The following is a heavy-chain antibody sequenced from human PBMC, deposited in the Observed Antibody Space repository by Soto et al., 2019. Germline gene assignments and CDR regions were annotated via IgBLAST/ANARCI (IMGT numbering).Heavy chain of an antibody. V-gene: IGHV4-59*01. J-gene: IGHJ4*02. CDR3: ARTGGYYTYFFDY. D-gene: IGHD3-3*01. CDR2: IYYSGTT. CDR1: GGSMNTYY. Sequence: QVQLQESGPGLVKPSETLSLTCTVSGGSMNTYYWNWIRQPPGKGLGWVGYIYYSGTTNYNPSLEGRVTMSVDTSKNQFSLKLTSVTAADTAVYYCARTGGYYTYFFDYWGQGSLVTVSA.